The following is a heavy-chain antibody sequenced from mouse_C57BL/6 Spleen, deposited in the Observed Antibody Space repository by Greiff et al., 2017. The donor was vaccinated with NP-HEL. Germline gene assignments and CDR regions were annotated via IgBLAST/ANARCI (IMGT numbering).Heavy chain of an antibody. D-gene: IGHD1-1*01. V-gene: IGHV1-55*01. CDR3: ARDYYGCSYEWFAY. Sequence: QVQLQQPGAELVKPGASVKMSCKASGYTFTSYWITWVKQRPGQGLEWIGDIYPGSGSTNYTAKFKSKATLTVDTASSTAYMQLSSLTSEDSAIYYCARDYYGCSYEWFAYWGQGTLVTVSS. CDR1: GYTFTSYW. J-gene: IGHJ3*01. CDR2: IYPGSGST.